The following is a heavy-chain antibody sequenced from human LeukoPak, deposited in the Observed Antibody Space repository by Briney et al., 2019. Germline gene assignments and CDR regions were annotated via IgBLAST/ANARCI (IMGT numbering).Heavy chain of an antibody. CDR1: GGSISSGDYY. CDR2: IYYSGST. J-gene: IGHJ3*02. V-gene: IGHV4-30-4*01. Sequence: SETLSLTCTVSGGSISSGDYYWSWIRQPPGKGLEWIGYIYYSGSTYYNASLKSRVTISVDTSKNQFSLKLSSVTAADTAVYYCARALAYCGGDCYSRPFDIWGQGTMVTVSS. CDR3: ARALAYCGGDCYSRPFDI. D-gene: IGHD2-21*02.